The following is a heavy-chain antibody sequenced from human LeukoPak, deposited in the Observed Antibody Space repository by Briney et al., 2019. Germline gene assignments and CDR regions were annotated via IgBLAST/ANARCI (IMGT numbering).Heavy chain of an antibody. CDR1: GFTFGSYA. J-gene: IGHJ4*02. CDR2: ITYSGFET. Sequence: GGSLRLSCAASGFTFGSYAMSWVRQAPGKGLEWVSAITYSGFETYYADSVKGRFTISRDSSKNTLFLQTNSLRAEDTAVYYCARVDSSGYPSSLFDYWGQGTLVTVSS. CDR3: ARVDSSGYPSSLFDY. V-gene: IGHV3-23*01. D-gene: IGHD3-22*01.